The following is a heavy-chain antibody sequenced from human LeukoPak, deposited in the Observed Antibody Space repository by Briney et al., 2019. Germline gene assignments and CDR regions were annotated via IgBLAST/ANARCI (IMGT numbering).Heavy chain of an antibody. D-gene: IGHD4/OR15-4a*01. V-gene: IGHV3-21*01. CDR2: ISSSSSYI. CDR1: GFTFSSYS. Sequence: GGSLRLSCAASGFTFSSYSMNWVRKAPGKGLEWVSSISSSSSYIYYADSVKGRFTISRTNAKNSLYLQMNSLRAEDTAVYYCASAAVRTNAFDIWGQGTMVTVSS. CDR3: ASAAVRTNAFDI. J-gene: IGHJ3*02.